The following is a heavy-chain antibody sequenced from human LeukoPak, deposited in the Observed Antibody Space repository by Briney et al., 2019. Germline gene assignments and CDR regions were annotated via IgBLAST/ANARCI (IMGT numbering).Heavy chain of an antibody. CDR3: ASKRWLQSSFDY. V-gene: IGHV3-74*01. D-gene: IGHD5-24*01. Sequence: GGSLRLSCAASGFTFSSYWMSWVRQTPGKGLVWVSRINSDGSSTSYADSAKGRFTISRDNAKNTVYLQMNSLRAEDTAVYYCASKRWLQSSFDYWGQGTLVTVSS. CDR2: INSDGSST. J-gene: IGHJ4*02. CDR1: GFTFSSYW.